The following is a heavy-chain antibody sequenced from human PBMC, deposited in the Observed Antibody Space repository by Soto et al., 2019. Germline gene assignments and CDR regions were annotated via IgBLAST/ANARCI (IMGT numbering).Heavy chain of an antibody. CDR1: GFTFSNAW. CDR3: TTESRTQYYDFWSGYSYGMDV. J-gene: IGHJ6*02. V-gene: IGHV3-15*07. D-gene: IGHD3-3*01. CDR2: IKSKTDGGTT. Sequence: PGGSLRLSCAASGFTFSNAWMNWVRQAPGKGLEWVGRIKSKTDGGTTDYAAPVKGRFTISRDDSKNTLYLQMNSLKTEDTAVYYCTTESRTQYYDFWSGYSYGMDVWGQGTTVTVSS.